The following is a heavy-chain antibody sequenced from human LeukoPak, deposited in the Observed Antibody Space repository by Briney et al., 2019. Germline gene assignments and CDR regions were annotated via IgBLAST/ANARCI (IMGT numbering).Heavy chain of an antibody. V-gene: IGHV3-15*01. Sequence: GGSLRLSCAASGFTFSSYSMNWVRQAPGKGLEWVGRIKSKTDGGTTDYAAPVKGRFTISRDDSKNTLYLQMNSLKTEDTAVYYCTTRMHYYDSSGYGNWFDPWGQGTLVTVSP. CDR2: IKSKTDGGTT. J-gene: IGHJ5*02. CDR3: TTRMHYYDSSGYGNWFDP. D-gene: IGHD3-22*01. CDR1: GFTFSSYS.